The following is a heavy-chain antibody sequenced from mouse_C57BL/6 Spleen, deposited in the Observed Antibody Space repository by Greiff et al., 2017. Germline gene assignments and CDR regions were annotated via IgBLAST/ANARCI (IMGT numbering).Heavy chain of an antibody. D-gene: IGHD2-10*02. Sequence: QVQLQQPGTELVKPGASVKLSCKASGYTFTSYWMHWVKQRPGQGLEWIGNINPSNGGTNYNEKFKSKATLTVDKSSSQAYMQLSSLTSEDSAVYYCARWGYGNYGFDYWGQGTTLTVSS. CDR1: GYTFTSYW. J-gene: IGHJ2*01. CDR2: INPSNGGT. V-gene: IGHV1-53*01. CDR3: ARWGYGNYGFDY.